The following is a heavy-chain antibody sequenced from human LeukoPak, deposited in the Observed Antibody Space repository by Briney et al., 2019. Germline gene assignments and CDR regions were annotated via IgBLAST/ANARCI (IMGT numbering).Heavy chain of an antibody. CDR3: TTGPAWTNRFVS. D-gene: IGHD2-8*01. CDR2: IYYNTRT. J-gene: IGHJ4*02. Sequence: SETLSLSCGVSGGSIRSRSYYWGWIPQPPGKGLEWIVSIYYNTRTYYSPSLKSRVTISVDTSTSQSSLKLSCVTAAGTAVYYCTTGPAWTNRFVSWGQGTLGTASS. CDR1: GGSIRSRSYY. V-gene: IGHV4-39*01.